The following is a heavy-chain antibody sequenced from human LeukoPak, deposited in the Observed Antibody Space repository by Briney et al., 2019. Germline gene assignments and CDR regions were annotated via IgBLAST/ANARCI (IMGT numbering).Heavy chain of an antibody. Sequence: SQTLSLTCTVSGGSIGSGGYYWSWIRQRPGKGLEWIGYTYYTGSTNYNPSLKSRVTISVDTSKNQFSLKLSSVTAADTAVYYCARETLVGAYFDYWGQGTLVTVSS. D-gene: IGHD1-26*01. J-gene: IGHJ4*02. CDR1: GGSIGSGGYY. CDR3: ARETLVGAYFDY. CDR2: TYYTGST. V-gene: IGHV4-31*03.